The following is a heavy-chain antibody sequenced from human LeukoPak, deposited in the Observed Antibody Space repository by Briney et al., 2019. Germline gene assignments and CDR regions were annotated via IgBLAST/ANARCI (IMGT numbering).Heavy chain of an antibody. V-gene: IGHV3-9*01. J-gene: IGHJ4*02. D-gene: IGHD1-26*01. CDR2: ISWNSGSI. CDR1: GFTFDDYA. Sequence: GGSLRLSCAASGFTFDDYAMHWVRQAPGKGLEWVSGISWNSGSIGYADSVKGRFTISRDNAKNSLYLQMNSLRAEDTAIYYCVRDRGTYRPIDYWGQGTLVTVSS. CDR3: VRDRGTYRPIDY.